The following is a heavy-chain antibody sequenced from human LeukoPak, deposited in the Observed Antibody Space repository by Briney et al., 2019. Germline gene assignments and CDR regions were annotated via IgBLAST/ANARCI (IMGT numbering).Heavy chain of an antibody. V-gene: IGHV4-34*01. J-gene: IGHJ5*01. CDR1: GGSFSGYY. CDR3: ARATVTANWFDS. D-gene: IGHD4-17*01. CDR2: INHSGST. Sequence: SETLSLTCAVYGGSFSGYYWTWIRQPPGKGLEWIGEINHSGSTKCNPSLKSRVTISVDTSKIQFSLKLSSVTAADTAVYYCARATVTANWFDSWGQGTLVTVSS.